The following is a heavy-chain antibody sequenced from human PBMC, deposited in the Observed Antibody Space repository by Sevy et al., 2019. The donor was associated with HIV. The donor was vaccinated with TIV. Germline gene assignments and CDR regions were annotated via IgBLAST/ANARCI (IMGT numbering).Heavy chain of an antibody. V-gene: IGHV1-8*01. D-gene: IGHD3-9*01. J-gene: IGHJ6*02. CDR3: ARMRSANYEILTGYYLDGYYYYGMDV. CDR2: MNPNSGNT. CDR1: GYTFTSYD. Sequence: ASVKVSCKASGYTFTSYDINWVRQATGQGLEWMGWMNPNSGNTGYAQKFQGRVTMTRNTSISTAYMELSSLRSEDTAVYYCARMRSANYEILTGYYLDGYYYYGMDVWGQGTTVTVSS.